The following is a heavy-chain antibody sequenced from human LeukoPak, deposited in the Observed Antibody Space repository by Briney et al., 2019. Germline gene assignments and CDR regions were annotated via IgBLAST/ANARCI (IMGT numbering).Heavy chain of an antibody. CDR1: GFTFSDYY. D-gene: IGHD6-19*01. Sequence: GGSLRLSCEASGFTFSDYYFNWIRQAPGKGLEWVSYISSTGHNIYYADSVKGRFTISRDNAKNSIYLQLNSLRAEDTAIYYCAKGQVAVAGTGGDYWGQGTLVTVSS. CDR3: AKGQVAVAGTGGDY. CDR2: ISSTGHNI. V-gene: IGHV3-11*01. J-gene: IGHJ4*02.